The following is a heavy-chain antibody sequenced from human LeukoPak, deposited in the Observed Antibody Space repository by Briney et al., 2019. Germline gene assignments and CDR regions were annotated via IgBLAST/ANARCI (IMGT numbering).Heavy chain of an antibody. CDR2: IYYSGST. D-gene: IGHD1-26*01. Sequence: SETLSLTCTVSGGSISSYYWSWIRQPPGKGLEWIGYIYYSGSTNYNPSLKSRVTILVDTSKNQFSLKLSSVTAADTAVYYCAKGGTYGGGADYWGQGTLVTVSS. CDR3: AKGGTYGGGADY. CDR1: GGSISSYY. J-gene: IGHJ4*02. V-gene: IGHV4-59*01.